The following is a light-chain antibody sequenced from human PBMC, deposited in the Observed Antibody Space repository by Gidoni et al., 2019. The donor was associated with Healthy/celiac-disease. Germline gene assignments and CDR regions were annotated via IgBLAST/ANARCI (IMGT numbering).Light chain of an antibody. Sequence: DIVLTQSPATLSLSPGERATLSCRVSPSVSSYLAWYQQKPGQAPRLLIYDASNRATGIPARFSGSGSGTDFTLTISSLEPEDFAVYYCQQRSNWPGTFGQGTKLEIK. CDR2: DAS. J-gene: IGKJ2*02. CDR3: QQRSNWPGT. CDR1: PSVSSY. V-gene: IGKV3-11*01.